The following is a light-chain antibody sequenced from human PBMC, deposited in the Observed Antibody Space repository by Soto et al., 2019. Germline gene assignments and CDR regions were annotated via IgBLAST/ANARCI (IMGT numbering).Light chain of an antibody. Sequence: EIVLTQSPATLYSSPGERATLSCRASQSVSSYLAWYQQKPGQAPRLLIYDASNRATGIPARFSGSGSGTDFTLTISSLEPEDFAVYYCQQRITFGQGTRLEIK. CDR1: QSVSSY. CDR3: QQRIT. V-gene: IGKV3-11*01. J-gene: IGKJ5*01. CDR2: DAS.